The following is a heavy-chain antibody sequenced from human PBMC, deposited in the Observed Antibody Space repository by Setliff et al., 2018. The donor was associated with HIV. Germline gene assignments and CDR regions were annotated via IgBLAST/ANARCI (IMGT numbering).Heavy chain of an antibody. D-gene: IGHD6-19*01. CDR2: IHTSGRT. CDR3: ARGPPGSSIGWYVGY. Sequence: SETLSLTCAVSGYSISIGYYWGWIRQAPGKGLEWIGYIHTSGRTNYNYPFKTRATISRDTSKNQFSLKLSSVTAADTAVYYCARGPPGSSIGWYVGYWGQGTLVTVS. J-gene: IGHJ4*02. V-gene: IGHV4-38-2*01. CDR1: GYSISIGYY.